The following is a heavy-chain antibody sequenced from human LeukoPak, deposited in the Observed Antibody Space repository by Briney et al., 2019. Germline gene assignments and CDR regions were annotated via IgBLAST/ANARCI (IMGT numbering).Heavy chain of an antibody. D-gene: IGHD1-26*01. CDR3: ATSLYQSSRWELLQYY. CDR2: IYYSGNT. J-gene: IGHJ4*02. CDR1: GGSISSSSYY. V-gene: IGHV4-39*01. Sequence: PSETLSLTCTVSGGSISSSSYYWGWIRQPPGKGLEWIGSIYYSGNTYYNPSLKSRVTISVDTSKNQFSLKLSSVTAADTAVYYCATSLYQSSRWELLQYYWGQGTLVTVSS.